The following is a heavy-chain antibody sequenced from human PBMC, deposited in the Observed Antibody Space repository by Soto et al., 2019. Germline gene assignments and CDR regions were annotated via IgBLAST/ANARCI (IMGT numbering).Heavy chain of an antibody. Sequence: QVQLVQSGAEVKKPGSSVKVSCKASGGTFSSYAISWVRQAPGQGLEWMGGIIPIFGTANYAQKFQGRVTITADESTSPAYMELSSLRSEDTAVYYCASLLITIFGVADAFDIWGQGTMVTVSS. J-gene: IGHJ3*02. V-gene: IGHV1-69*01. CDR2: IIPIFGTA. CDR3: ASLLITIFGVADAFDI. CDR1: GGTFSSYA. D-gene: IGHD3-3*01.